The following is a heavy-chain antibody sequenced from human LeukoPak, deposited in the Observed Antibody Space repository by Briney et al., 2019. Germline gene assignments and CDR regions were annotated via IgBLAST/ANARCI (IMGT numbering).Heavy chain of an antibody. CDR3: ARVAAAGIFLPYYYYGMDV. CDR1: GGSFSGYY. V-gene: IGHV4-34*01. D-gene: IGHD6-13*01. Sequence: SETLSLTCAVYGGSFSGYYWSWIRQPPGKGLEWIGEINHSGSTNYNPSLKSRVTISVDTSKNQFSLKLSSVTAADTAVYYCARVAAAGIFLPYYYYGMDVWGQGTTVTVSS. J-gene: IGHJ6*02. CDR2: INHSGST.